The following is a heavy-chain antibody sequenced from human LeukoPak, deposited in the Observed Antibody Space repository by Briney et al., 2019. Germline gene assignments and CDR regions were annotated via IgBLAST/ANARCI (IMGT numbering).Heavy chain of an antibody. CDR3: ARHRAVAVAGSRRGGALTA. Sequence: SETLSLTCTVSGGSISSSSYYWGWIRQPPGKGLEWIGSIYYSGSTYYNPSLKSRVTISVDTSKNQFSLKLSFVTAADTAVYYCARHRAVAVAGSRRGGALTAWGQGTLVTVSS. CDR1: GGSISSSSYY. D-gene: IGHD6-19*01. V-gene: IGHV4-39*01. CDR2: IYYSGST. J-gene: IGHJ5*02.